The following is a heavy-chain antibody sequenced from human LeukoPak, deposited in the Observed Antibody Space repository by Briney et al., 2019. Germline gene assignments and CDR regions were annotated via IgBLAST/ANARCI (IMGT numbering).Heavy chain of an antibody. CDR2: INHSGST. D-gene: IGHD2-2*01. J-gene: IGHJ5*02. CDR1: GGSFSGYY. CDR3: ASHPFTYCSRTSCNWFDP. V-gene: IGHV4-34*01. Sequence: SETLSLTCAVYGGSFSGYYWSWIRQPPGKGLEWIGEINHSGSTNYNPSLKSRVTISVDTSKNQFSLKLSSVTAADTAVYYCASHPFTYCSRTSCNWFDPWGQGTLVTVSS.